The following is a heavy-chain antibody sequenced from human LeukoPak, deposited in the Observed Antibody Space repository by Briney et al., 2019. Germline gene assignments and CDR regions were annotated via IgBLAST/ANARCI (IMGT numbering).Heavy chain of an antibody. Sequence: ASVKVSCKASGGTFSSYTITWVRQAPGQGLEWMGGIIPIFGTTNYAQKFQGRVTITADESTSTAYMELSSLRSEDTAVYYCARGWQLGGDLGDAFDIWGQGTMVTVSS. CDR1: GGTFSSYT. J-gene: IGHJ3*02. V-gene: IGHV1-69*13. D-gene: IGHD2-21*01. CDR3: ARGWQLGGDLGDAFDI. CDR2: IIPIFGTT.